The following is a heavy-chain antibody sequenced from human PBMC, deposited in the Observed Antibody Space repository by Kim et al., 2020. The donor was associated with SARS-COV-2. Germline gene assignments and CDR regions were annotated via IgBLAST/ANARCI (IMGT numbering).Heavy chain of an antibody. D-gene: IGHD6-13*01. CDR1: GFTFSSYA. CDR3: ARDSNSGWQQLVLGY. CDR2: ISYDGSNK. J-gene: IGHJ4*02. Sequence: GGSLRLSCAASGFTFSSYAMHWVRQAPGKGLEWVAVISYDGSNKYYADSVKGRFTISRDNSKNTLYLQMNSLRAEDTAVYYCARDSNSGWQQLVLGYWGQGTLVTVSS. V-gene: IGHV3-30*04.